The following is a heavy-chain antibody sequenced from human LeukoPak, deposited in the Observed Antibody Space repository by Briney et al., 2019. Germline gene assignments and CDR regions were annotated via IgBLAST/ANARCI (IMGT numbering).Heavy chain of an antibody. D-gene: IGHD3-22*01. CDR2: IYYSGST. J-gene: IGHJ3*02. CDR1: GGSISSSSYY. Sequence: SETLSLTCTVSGGSISSSSYYWGWIRQPPGKGLEWIGSIYYSGSTYYNPSLKSRVTISVDTSKNQFSLKLSSVTAADTAVYYCAREVYRYYDSSGYYSDAFDIWGQGTMVTVSS. V-gene: IGHV4-39*07. CDR3: AREVYRYYDSSGYYSDAFDI.